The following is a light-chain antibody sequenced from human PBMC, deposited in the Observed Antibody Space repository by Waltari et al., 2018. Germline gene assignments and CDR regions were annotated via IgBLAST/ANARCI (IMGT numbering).Light chain of an antibody. CDR2: GAS. CDR1: PSFTRN. V-gene: IGKV3-15*01. J-gene: IGKJ1*01. CDR3: QQYNLWPRT. Sequence: ILLTQSPATLSVSPGERAVLSCAPNPSFTRNLAWYQMRPGQAPRLLIHGASTRAAGVPARFSGSGSGTEFILTISNLQPEDSAVYYCQQYNLWPRTFGPGTKLEIK.